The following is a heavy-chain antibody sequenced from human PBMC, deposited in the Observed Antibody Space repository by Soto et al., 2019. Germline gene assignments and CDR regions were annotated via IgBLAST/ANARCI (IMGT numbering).Heavy chain of an antibody. V-gene: IGHV3-23*01. D-gene: IGHD1-26*01. CDR1: GLIFSDYA. CDR2: ISGSGGDT. J-gene: IGHJ4*02. CDR3: AKDRFGIVGPVDY. Sequence: GGSLRLSCAASGLIFSDYAMSWVRQAPGKGLECVACISGSGGDTFYADSVKGRFTISRDNSKNTLSLHMNSLRVDDTAIYFCAKDRFGIVGPVDYWGQGTLVTVSS.